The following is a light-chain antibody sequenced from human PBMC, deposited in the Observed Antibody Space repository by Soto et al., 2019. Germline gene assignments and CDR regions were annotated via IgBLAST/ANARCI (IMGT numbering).Light chain of an antibody. Sequence: QSVLTQPASVSGSPGQSITISCTGTSSDVGGYDYVSWYQLHPGKAPKLMVFEVNNRPSGVSYRFSGSKSGNTASLTISGLQAEDEADYFCSSYSISSWGYVFGTGTKVTVL. CDR2: EVN. J-gene: IGLJ1*01. CDR1: SSDVGGYDY. CDR3: SSYSISSWGYV. V-gene: IGLV2-14*01.